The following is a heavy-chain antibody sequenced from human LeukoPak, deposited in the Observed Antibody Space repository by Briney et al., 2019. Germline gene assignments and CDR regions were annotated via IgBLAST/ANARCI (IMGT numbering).Heavy chain of an antibody. Sequence: SETLSLTCTVSGGSISSYYWSCIRQPPGKGLEWIGYIYYSGSTNYNPSLKSRVTISVDTSKNQFSLKLSSVTAADTAVYYCARDETVTTGFDYWGQGTLVTVSS. J-gene: IGHJ4*02. V-gene: IGHV4-59*01. CDR3: ARDETVTTGFDY. CDR2: IYYSGST. CDR1: GGSISSYY. D-gene: IGHD4-17*01.